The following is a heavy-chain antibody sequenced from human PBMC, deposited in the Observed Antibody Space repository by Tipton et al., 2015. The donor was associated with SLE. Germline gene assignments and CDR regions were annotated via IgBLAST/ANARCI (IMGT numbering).Heavy chain of an antibody. Sequence: TLSLTCTVSGGSISSYYWSWIRQPPGKGLEWIGSIYHSGSTYYNPSLKSRVTISVDTSKNQFSLKLSSVTAADTAVYYCASHSSGYHYYFDYWGQGTLVTVSS. CDR2: IYHSGST. CDR3: ASHSSGYHYYFDY. D-gene: IGHD3-22*01. V-gene: IGHV4-59*04. CDR1: GGSISSYY. J-gene: IGHJ4*02.